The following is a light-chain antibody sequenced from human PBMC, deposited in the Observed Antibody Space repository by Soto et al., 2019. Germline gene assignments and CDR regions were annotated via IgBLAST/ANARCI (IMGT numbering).Light chain of an antibody. CDR2: DAS. J-gene: IGKJ4*01. CDR3: QQRSNWPLT. V-gene: IGKV3-11*01. Sequence: EIVLTQSPATLSLSPGERATLSCRASQSVNNCLAWYQQKPGQAPRLLIYDASNRATGIPARFSGSGSGTDFTLTISSLEPEDFAVYYCQQRSNWPLTFGGGTKVEIK. CDR1: QSVNNC.